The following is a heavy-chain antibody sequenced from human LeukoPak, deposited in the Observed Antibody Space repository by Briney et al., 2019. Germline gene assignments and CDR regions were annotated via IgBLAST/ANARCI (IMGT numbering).Heavy chain of an antibody. CDR3: ARTTMVRGVIDGMDA. CDR1: GYSFTSYW. CDR2: IYPGDSDT. Sequence: GESLKISCKGSGYSFTSYWIGWVRQMPGKGLEWMGIIYPGDSDTRYSPSFQGQVTISADKSISTAYLQWSSLKASDTAMYYCARTTMVRGVIDGMDAWGKGTTVTVSS. J-gene: IGHJ6*04. V-gene: IGHV5-51*01. D-gene: IGHD3-10*01.